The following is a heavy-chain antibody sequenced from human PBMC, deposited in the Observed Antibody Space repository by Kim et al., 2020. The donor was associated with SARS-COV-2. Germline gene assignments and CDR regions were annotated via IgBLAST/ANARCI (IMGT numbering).Heavy chain of an antibody. CDR3: AKDLLEGFFANYYDYRMDV. V-gene: IGHV3-30*18. J-gene: IGHJ6*02. CDR1: GFTFSSYG. Sequence: GGSLRLSCAASGFTFSSYGMHWVRQAPGKGLEWVAVITCDGSSKYYADSVKGRFTISRDNSKNTLYLQMNSLRAEDTAVYYCAKDLLEGFFANYYDYRMDVWGQGTTVTVSS. CDR2: ITCDGSSK. D-gene: IGHD3-3*01.